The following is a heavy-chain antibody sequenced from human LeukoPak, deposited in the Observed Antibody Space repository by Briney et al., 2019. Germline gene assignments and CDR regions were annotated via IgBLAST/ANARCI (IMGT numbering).Heavy chain of an antibody. J-gene: IGHJ4*02. CDR1: GFTFSDYY. Sequence: AGGSLRLSCAASGFTFSDYYMSWIRQAPGKGLGWVSYISSSGSTIYYADSVKGRFTISRDNAKNSLYLQMNSLRAEDTAVYYCARAPQGYCSSTSCYAEYFDYWGQVTLVTVSS. CDR2: ISSSGSTI. D-gene: IGHD2-2*01. V-gene: IGHV3-11*04. CDR3: ARAPQGYCSSTSCYAEYFDY.